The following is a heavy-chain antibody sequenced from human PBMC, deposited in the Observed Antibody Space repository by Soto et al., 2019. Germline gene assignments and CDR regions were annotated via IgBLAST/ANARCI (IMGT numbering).Heavy chain of an antibody. CDR1: GGSISRSTYY. J-gene: IGHJ5*02. CDR3: ARQVPAAIRLGWFDP. D-gene: IGHD2-2*02. CDR2: IYYSGST. Sequence: ASETLSLTCTVSGGSISRSTYYWGWIRQPPGKGLEWIGSIYYSGSTYYRPSLKSRVTISVDTSKNQSSLKLSSVTAADTAVYYCARQVPAAIRLGWFDPWGQGTLVTVSS. V-gene: IGHV4-39*01.